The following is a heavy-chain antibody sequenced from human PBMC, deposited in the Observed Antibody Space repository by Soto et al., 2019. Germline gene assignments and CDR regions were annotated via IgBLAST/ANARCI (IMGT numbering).Heavy chain of an antibody. Sequence: ASVKVSCKASGYTFTSYGISWVRQAPGQGLEWMGWIRAYNGNTNYAQKLQGRVTMPTEKSTSTAYMELRSLRYDDTAVYYCARDFESRYDFWGGYGYWGQGTLVTVSS. D-gene: IGHD3-3*01. V-gene: IGHV1-18*01. J-gene: IGHJ4*02. CDR1: GYTFTSYG. CDR2: IRAYNGNT. CDR3: ARDFESRYDFWGGYGY.